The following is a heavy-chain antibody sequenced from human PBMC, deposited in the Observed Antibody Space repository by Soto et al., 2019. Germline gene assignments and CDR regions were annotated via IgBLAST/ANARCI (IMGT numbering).Heavy chain of an antibody. D-gene: IGHD6-25*01. Sequence: PSETLSLTCTVSGGSISSYYWSWIRQPPGKGLEWIGYIYYSGSTNYNPSLKSRVTISVDTSKNQFSLTLSSVTAADTAVYYCARVAAWYYGMDVWGQGTTVTVSS. CDR3: ARVAAWYYGMDV. CDR2: IYYSGST. CDR1: GGSISSYY. V-gene: IGHV4-59*01. J-gene: IGHJ6*02.